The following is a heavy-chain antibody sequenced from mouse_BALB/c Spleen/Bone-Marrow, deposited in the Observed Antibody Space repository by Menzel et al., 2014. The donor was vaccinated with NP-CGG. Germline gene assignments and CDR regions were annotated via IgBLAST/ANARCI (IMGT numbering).Heavy chain of an antibody. D-gene: IGHD1-1*01. J-gene: IGHJ4*01. Sequence: VQLKESGPELVKPGASMKISCKASGYSFTGYTMNWVKPSHGKNLEWIGLINPYNGVINYNQKFKGKATFTVDKSSSTAYMELLSLTSEDSAVYYCARFYYGSNYAMDYWGQGTSVTVSS. V-gene: IGHV1-18*01. CDR2: INPYNGVI. CDR3: ARFYYGSNYAMDY. CDR1: GYSFTGYT.